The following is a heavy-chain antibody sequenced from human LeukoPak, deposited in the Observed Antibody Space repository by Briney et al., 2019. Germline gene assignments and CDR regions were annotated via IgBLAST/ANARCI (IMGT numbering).Heavy chain of an antibody. V-gene: IGHV4-59*08. Sequence: SETLSLTCTVSGGSISSYYWSWIRQPPVKGLEWIGYIYYSGSTNYNPSLKSRVTISVDTSKNQFSLKLSSVTAADTAVYYCARGRGSSYDYWGQGTLVTVSS. CDR3: ARGRGSSYDY. CDR1: GGSISSYY. D-gene: IGHD6-6*01. J-gene: IGHJ4*02. CDR2: IYYSGST.